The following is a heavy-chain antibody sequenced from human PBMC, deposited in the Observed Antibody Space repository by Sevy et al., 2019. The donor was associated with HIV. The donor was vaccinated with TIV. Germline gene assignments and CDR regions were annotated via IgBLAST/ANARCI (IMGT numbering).Heavy chain of an antibody. D-gene: IGHD5-18*01. V-gene: IGHV3-33*01. Sequence: GGSLRLSCAASGFTISSYGMHWVRQAPGKGLEWVAVIWYDGSNKYYADSVKGRFTISRDNSKNTLYLQMNSLRAEDTAVYYCARDVDTAMVTGYFDYWGQGTLVTVSS. CDR3: ARDVDTAMVTGYFDY. J-gene: IGHJ4*02. CDR1: GFTISSYG. CDR2: IWYDGSNK.